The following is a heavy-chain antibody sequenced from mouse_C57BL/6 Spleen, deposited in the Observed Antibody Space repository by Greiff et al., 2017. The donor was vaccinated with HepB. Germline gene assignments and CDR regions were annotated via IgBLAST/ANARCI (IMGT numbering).Heavy chain of an antibody. D-gene: IGHD1-1*01. CDR2: IDPEDGET. Sequence: VQLKQSGAELVKPGASAKLSCTASGFNIKDYYMHWVKQRTEQGLEWIGRIDPEDGETKYAPKFQGKATITADTSSNTAYLQLSSLTSEDTAVYYCARRITTVVGDYFDYWGQGTTLTVSS. J-gene: IGHJ2*01. CDR1: GFNIKDYY. CDR3: ARRITTVVGDYFDY. V-gene: IGHV14-2*01.